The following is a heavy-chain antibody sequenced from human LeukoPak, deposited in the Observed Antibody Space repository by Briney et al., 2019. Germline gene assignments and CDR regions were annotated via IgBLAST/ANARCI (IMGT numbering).Heavy chain of an antibody. D-gene: IGHD1-26*01. J-gene: IGHJ4*02. CDR1: GGSISNYY. Sequence: SETLSLTCTVSGGSISNYYWSWIRQPPGKGLEWIGYIYYSGSTNYSPSLKSRVTISVDTSKNQFSLKLSSVTAADTAVYYCARRVGAFDYWGQGTLVTVSS. CDR3: ARRVGAFDY. V-gene: IGHV4-59*08. CDR2: IYYSGST.